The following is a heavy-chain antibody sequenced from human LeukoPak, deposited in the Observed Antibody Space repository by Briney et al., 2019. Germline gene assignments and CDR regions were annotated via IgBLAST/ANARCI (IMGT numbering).Heavy chain of an antibody. CDR2: ISGSGGNT. V-gene: IGHV3-23*01. D-gene: IGHD2-21*01. CDR3: AKDIQCTY. CDR1: GFTFSSSA. J-gene: IGHJ4*02. Sequence: GGSLRLSCAASGFTFSSSAMTWVRQAPGKGLECVSLISGSGGNTYYADSVKGRFTISRDNSKNTLYLQMNSLRAEDTAVYHCAKDIQCTYWGQGTLVTVSS.